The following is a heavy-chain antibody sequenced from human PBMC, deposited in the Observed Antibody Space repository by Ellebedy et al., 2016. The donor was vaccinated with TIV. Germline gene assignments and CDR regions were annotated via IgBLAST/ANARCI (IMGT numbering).Heavy chain of an antibody. D-gene: IGHD2-2*01. J-gene: IGHJ6*02. V-gene: IGHV4-39*01. Sequence: MPSETLSLTCTVSGGSISSSSYYWGWIRQPPGKGLEWIGSIYYSGSTYYNPSLKSRVTISVDTSKNQFSLKLSSVTAADTAVYYCARSSSTSYYGMDVWGQGTTVTVSS. CDR2: IYYSGST. CDR3: ARSSSTSYYGMDV. CDR1: GGSISSSSYY.